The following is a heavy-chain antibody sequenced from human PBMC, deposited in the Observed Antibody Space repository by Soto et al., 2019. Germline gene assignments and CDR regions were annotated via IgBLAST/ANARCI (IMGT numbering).Heavy chain of an antibody. CDR3: ARVGYYYDSSGYYLSFDY. J-gene: IGHJ4*02. D-gene: IGHD3-22*01. CDR2: MNPNSGNT. CDR1: GYAFTSYD. Sequence: ASVKVSCKASGYAFTSYDINWVRQATGQGLEWMGWMNPNSGNTGYAQKFQGRVTMTRNTSISTAYMELSSLRSEDTAVYYCARVGYYYDSSGYYLSFDYWGQGTLVTVSS. V-gene: IGHV1-8*01.